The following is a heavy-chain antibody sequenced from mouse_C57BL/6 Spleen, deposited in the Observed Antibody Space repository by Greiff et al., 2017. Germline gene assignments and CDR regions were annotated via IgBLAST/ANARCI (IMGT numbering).Heavy chain of an antibody. CDR2: IDPETGGT. J-gene: IGHJ2*01. CDR1: GYTFTDYE. V-gene: IGHV1-15*01. CDR3: TRARRVFDY. Sequence: VQLQQSGAELVRPGASVTLSCKASGYTFTDYEMHWVKQTPVHGLEWIGAIDPETGGTAYNQKFKGKAILTADKSSSTAYMELRSLTSEDSAVYYCTRARRVFDYWGQGTTLTVSS.